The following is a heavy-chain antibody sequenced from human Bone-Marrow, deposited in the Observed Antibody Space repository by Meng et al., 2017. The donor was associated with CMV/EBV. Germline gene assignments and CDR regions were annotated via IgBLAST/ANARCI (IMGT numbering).Heavy chain of an antibody. V-gene: IGHV1-69*05. J-gene: IGHJ5*02. CDR2: IIPIFGTA. D-gene: IGHD2-8*01. CDR1: GGTFSSYA. CDR3: ATAPVLMVYRAFDP. Sequence: SVKVSCKASGGTFSSYAISWVRQAPGQGLEWMRGIIPIFGTANYAQKFQGRVTITTDESTSTAYMELSSLRSEDTAVYYCATAPVLMVYRAFDPWGQGTLVTVSS.